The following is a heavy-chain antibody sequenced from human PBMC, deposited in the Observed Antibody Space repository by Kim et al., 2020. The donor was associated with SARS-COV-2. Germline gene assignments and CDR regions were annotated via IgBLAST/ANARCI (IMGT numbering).Heavy chain of an antibody. V-gene: IGHV1-69*13. J-gene: IGHJ1*01. CDR2: IIPIFGTA. CDR1: GGTFSSYA. Sequence: SVKVSCKASGGTFSSYAISWVRQAPGQGLEWMGGIIPIFGTANYAQKFQGRVTITADESTSTAYMELSSLRSEETAGYYCARDPGPGVGAKPDFQHWGQGTLVTVSS. D-gene: IGHD1-26*01. CDR3: ARDPGPGVGAKPDFQH.